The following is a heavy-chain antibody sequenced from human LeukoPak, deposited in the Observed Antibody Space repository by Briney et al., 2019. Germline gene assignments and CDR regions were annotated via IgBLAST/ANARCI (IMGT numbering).Heavy chain of an antibody. J-gene: IGHJ5*02. Sequence: SETLFLTCSVFGDSISTTGYFWVWIRQSPGRGLEWIGSIFKNGNTFYNMSLKSRVTISVDTSKNEFYLNLASVTAADTAVYFCAGTGIRNWFDPWGQGIVVTVSS. CDR3: AGTGIRNWFDP. V-gene: IGHV4-39*01. D-gene: IGHD1-14*01. CDR2: IFKNGNT. CDR1: GDSISTTGYF.